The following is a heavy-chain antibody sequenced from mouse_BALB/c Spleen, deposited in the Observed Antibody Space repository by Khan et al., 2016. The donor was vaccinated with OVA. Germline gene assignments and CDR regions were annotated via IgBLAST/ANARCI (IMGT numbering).Heavy chain of an antibody. CDR1: GYTFTSYW. V-gene: IGHV1S81*02. CDR3: TIGNYPCYEMDH. D-gene: IGHD2-1*01. CDR2: INPTKGGT. J-gene: IGHJ4*01. Sequence: QVQLQQSGAELVKPWASVKLSCKASGYTFTSYWLHWVKLRPGQGFEWIGEINPTKGGTNYYEKFKRQATLTVDQSYHTACIQLSSLTAEVSAVYYLTIGNYPCYEMDHWGQGTSVTVSS.